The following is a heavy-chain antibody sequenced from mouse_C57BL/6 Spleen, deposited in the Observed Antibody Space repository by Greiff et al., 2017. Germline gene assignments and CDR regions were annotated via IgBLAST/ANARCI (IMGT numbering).Heavy chain of an antibody. CDR1: GFTFSDYG. D-gene: IGHD3-2*02. V-gene: IGHV5-17*01. CDR3: ARGGSSGYWFAY. Sequence: EVKLMESGGGLVKPGGSLKLSCAASGFTFSDYGMHWVRQAPEKGLEWVAYISSGSSTIYYADTVKGRFTISRDNAKNTLFLQMTSLRSEDTAMYYCARGGSSGYWFAYWGQGTLVTVSA. J-gene: IGHJ3*01. CDR2: ISSGSSTI.